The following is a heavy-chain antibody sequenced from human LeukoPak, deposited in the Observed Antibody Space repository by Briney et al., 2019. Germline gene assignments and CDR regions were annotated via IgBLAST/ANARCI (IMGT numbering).Heavy chain of an antibody. D-gene: IGHD6-19*01. Sequence: ASVKVSCKASGYTFTGYSMHWVRQAPGQGLEWMGWINPDSGGTDYAQKFQGRVTMTRDTSISTAYMEVSRLRSDDTAVYYCAREGSGWYGNFDYWGQGTLVTVSS. CDR2: INPDSGGT. V-gene: IGHV1-2*02. CDR1: GYTFTGYS. J-gene: IGHJ4*02. CDR3: AREGSGWYGNFDY.